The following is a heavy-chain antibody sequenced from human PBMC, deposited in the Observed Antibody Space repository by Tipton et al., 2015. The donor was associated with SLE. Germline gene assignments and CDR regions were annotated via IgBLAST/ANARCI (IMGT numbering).Heavy chain of an antibody. J-gene: IGHJ6*02. CDR3: ARTSLSYDSSGYYYPYYYFGMDI. V-gene: IGHV4-59*11. CDR1: GDSISSHY. CDR2: FYSSGST. D-gene: IGHD3-22*01. Sequence: TLSLTCSVSGDSISSHYWNWIRQPPGKGREWIGHFYSSGSTHYTPSLESRVTISVDTSKNQFSQRLSSVTAADTAVYYCARTSLSYDSSGYYYPYYYFGMDIWGQGTTVTVSS.